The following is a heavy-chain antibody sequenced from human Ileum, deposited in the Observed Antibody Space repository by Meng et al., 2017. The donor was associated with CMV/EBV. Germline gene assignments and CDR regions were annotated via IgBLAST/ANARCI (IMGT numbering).Heavy chain of an antibody. CDR1: GFTFSSYA. CDR3: AREAGTVPAAIPGVIVYYYYGMDV. V-gene: IGHV3-23*01. J-gene: IGHJ6*02. Sequence: GESLKISCAASGFTFSSYAMSWVRQAPGKGLEWVSAISGSGGSTYYADSVKGRFTISRDNSKNTLYLQMNSLRAEDTAVYYCAREAGTVPAAIPGVIVYYYYGMDVWGQGTTVTVSS. D-gene: IGHD2-2*02. CDR2: ISGSGGST.